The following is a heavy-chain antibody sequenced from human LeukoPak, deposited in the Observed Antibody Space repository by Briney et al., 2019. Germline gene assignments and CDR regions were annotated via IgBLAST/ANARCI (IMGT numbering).Heavy chain of an antibody. V-gene: IGHV4-39*01. Sequence: SETLSLTCTVSGGSISSSSYYWGWIRQPPGKGLEWIGSIYYSGSTYYNPSLKSRVTISVDTSKNQFSLKLSSVTAADTAVYYCARRGEYYDFWSGVDYGMDVWGQGTTVTVSS. CDR3: ARRGEYYDFWSGVDYGMDV. J-gene: IGHJ6*02. CDR2: IYYSGST. D-gene: IGHD3-3*01. CDR1: GGSISSSSYY.